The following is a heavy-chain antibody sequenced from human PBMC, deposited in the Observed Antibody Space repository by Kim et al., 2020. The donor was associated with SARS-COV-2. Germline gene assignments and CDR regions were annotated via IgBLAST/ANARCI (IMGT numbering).Heavy chain of an antibody. V-gene: IGHV3-48*03. J-gene: IGHJ5*02. CDR2: ISSSGSTI. CDR1: GFTFSSYE. Sequence: GGSLRLSCAASGFTFSSYEMNWVRKAPGKGLEWVSYISSSGSTIYYADSVKGRFTISRDNAKNSLYLQMNSLRAEDTAVYYCARGGGYDSSGYTPSWGQGTLVTVSS. D-gene: IGHD3-22*01. CDR3: ARGGGYDSSGYTPS.